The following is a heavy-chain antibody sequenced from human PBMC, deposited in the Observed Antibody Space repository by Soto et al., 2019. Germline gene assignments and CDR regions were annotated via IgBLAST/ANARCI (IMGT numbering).Heavy chain of an antibody. CDR2: IKEDGSEK. V-gene: IGHV3-7*01. CDR3: ARERYYYGSGDY. J-gene: IGHJ4*02. D-gene: IGHD3-10*01. Sequence: EVQVVESGGGLVQPGGSLRLSCAASGFTFSSYRMSWVRQAPGKGLEWVANIKEDGSEKNYVDSVKGQFTISRDNAKNSLYLQMNSLRAEDTAVYYCARERYYYGSGDYWGQGTLVTVSS. CDR1: GFTFSSYR.